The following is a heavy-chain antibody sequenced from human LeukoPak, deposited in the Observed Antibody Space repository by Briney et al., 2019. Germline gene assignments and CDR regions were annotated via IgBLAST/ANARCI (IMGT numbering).Heavy chain of an antibody. Sequence: ASVKVSCKASGYTFTSYGISWVRQAPGQGLEWMGWISAYNGNTNYAQKLQGRVTMTTDTSTSTAYMELRSLRSDDTAVYYCARGHPNYYDFNWFDRWGQGTLVTVSS. CDR1: GYTFTSYG. V-gene: IGHV1-18*01. CDR2: ISAYNGNT. D-gene: IGHD3-22*01. J-gene: IGHJ5*02. CDR3: ARGHPNYYDFNWFDR.